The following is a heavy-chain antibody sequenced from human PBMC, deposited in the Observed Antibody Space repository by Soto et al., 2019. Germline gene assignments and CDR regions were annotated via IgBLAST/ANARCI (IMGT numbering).Heavy chain of an antibody. Sequence: VQLVQSGAEVQKPGASVRVSCKASGYSFTSYEINWVRQATGQGPEWIGWMNPNSGESGYSQKFQGRVTMTRNTSISTAYMQLSSLKSDDSAVYYCATLLGEAFDLWCQGTTVTVSS. CDR3: ATLLGEAFDL. J-gene: IGHJ3*01. V-gene: IGHV1-8*01. CDR1: GYSFTSYE. CDR2: MNPNSGES. D-gene: IGHD7-27*01.